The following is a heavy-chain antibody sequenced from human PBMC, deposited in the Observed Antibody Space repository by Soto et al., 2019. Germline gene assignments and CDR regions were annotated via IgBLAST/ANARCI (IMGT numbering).Heavy chain of an antibody. D-gene: IGHD6-19*01. V-gene: IGHV1-18*01. J-gene: IGHJ4*02. CDR2: ISAKNGNT. Sequence: QAQLVQAGTEVEKPGASVKVSCKASGYTFTSYAISWVRQAPGQGLEWMGWISAKNGNTNYAQKLQGRVTMTADTSTSTAYMELRSLRSDDTAVYYCARGWGGIVVAGTRLDYWGQGTLVTVSS. CDR3: ARGWGGIVVAGTRLDY. CDR1: GYTFTSYA.